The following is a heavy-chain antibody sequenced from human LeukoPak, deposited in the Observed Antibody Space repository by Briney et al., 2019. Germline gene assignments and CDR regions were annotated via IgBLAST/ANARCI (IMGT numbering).Heavy chain of an antibody. CDR1: GFTFDDHG. Sequence: PGGSLRLSCAASGFTFDDHGMSWVRQAPGKGLEWVSGIKWDGGRTGYADSVKGRFTISRDNAKNSVYLQMNSLRAEDMALYCCAKDISPKGSYFDYWGQGTLVTVSS. CDR2: IKWDGGRT. CDR3: AKDISPKGSYFDY. V-gene: IGHV3-20*04. J-gene: IGHJ4*02.